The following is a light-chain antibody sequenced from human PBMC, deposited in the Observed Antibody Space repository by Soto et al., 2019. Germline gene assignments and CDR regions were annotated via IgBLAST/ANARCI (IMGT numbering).Light chain of an antibody. CDR2: AAS. CDR3: QQAKRFPFT. Sequence: DIQMTQSPSSVSASVGDRLTITCRARQGIGSWLAWYQQKPGKATNLLIYAASNLQSGVPSRFSGSGSGTDFTLTISSLQPEDFAPCSCQQAKRFPFTFGPGNKVDI. J-gene: IGKJ3*01. CDR1: QGIGSW. V-gene: IGKV1D-12*01.